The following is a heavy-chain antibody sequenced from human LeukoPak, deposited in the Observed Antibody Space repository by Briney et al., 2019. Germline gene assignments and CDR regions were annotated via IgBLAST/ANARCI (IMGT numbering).Heavy chain of an antibody. CDR1: GDSLSPYY. D-gene: IGHD5-18*01. J-gene: IGHJ4*02. V-gene: IGHV4-59*08. CDR3: ARREAMATGYFDY. CDR2: IYYSGST. Sequence: PSETLSLTCTVSGDSLSPYYWGWVRQPPGKGLEWIGYIYYSGSTNYSPSLKSRVTISVDTSKNQFSLQLSSVTAADTAVYYCARREAMATGYFDYWGQGTLVTVSS.